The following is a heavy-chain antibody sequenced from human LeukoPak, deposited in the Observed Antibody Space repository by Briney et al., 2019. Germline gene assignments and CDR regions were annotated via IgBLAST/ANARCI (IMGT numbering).Heavy chain of an antibody. Sequence: GGSLRLSCAASGFTFSSYAMSWVRQAPGKGLEWVSAISGSGGSTYYADSVKGRFTISRDNSKNTLYLQMNSLRAEDTAVYYCASPGPDIVVVPAATPLFDYWGQGTLVTVSS. CDR3: ASPGPDIVVVPAATPLFDY. J-gene: IGHJ4*02. D-gene: IGHD2-2*02. CDR1: GFTFSSYA. CDR2: ISGSGGST. V-gene: IGHV3-23*01.